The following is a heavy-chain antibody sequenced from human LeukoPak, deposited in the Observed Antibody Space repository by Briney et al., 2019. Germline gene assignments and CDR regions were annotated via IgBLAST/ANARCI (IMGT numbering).Heavy chain of an antibody. CDR2: IWYDGSNK. D-gene: IGHD1-26*01. Sequence: GGSLRLSCAASGFTFNEFGVHWVRQAPGQGLEWVALIWYDGSNKYYADSVKGRFTISRDNSKNTVYLQMNSLRVEDTALYYCARDRPTGSYYSIDYWGQGTLATVSS. CDR1: GFTFNEFG. V-gene: IGHV3-33*01. J-gene: IGHJ4*02. CDR3: ARDRPTGSYYSIDY.